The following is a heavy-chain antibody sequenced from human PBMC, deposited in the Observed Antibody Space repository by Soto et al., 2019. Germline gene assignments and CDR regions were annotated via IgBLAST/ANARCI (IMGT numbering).Heavy chain of an antibody. CDR2: IYHSGST. CDR3: ASGGGRTLDY. Sequence: QLQLQESGSGLVKPSQTLSLTCAVSGGSISNGGYSWSWIRQPPGKGLEWIGYIYHSGSTYYNPSLECRVTISVGRSKIQFALELCSVTAAATAVYYWASGGGRTLDYRGQGTLVTVSS. CDR1: GGSISNGGYS. D-gene: IGHD2-15*01. V-gene: IGHV4-30-2*01. J-gene: IGHJ4*02.